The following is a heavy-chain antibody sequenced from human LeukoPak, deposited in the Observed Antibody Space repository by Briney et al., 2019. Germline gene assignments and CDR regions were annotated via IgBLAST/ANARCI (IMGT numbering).Heavy chain of an antibody. CDR3: ASMEESSGYFDY. Sequence: SETLSLTCTVSGGSISSYYWSWIRQPPGKGLEWIGYIYYSGSTNYNPSLKSRVTISVDTSKNQFSLKLSSGTAADTAVYYCASMEESSGYFDYWGQGTLVTVSS. CDR1: GGSISSYY. D-gene: IGHD3-16*01. J-gene: IGHJ4*02. V-gene: IGHV4-59*01. CDR2: IYYSGST.